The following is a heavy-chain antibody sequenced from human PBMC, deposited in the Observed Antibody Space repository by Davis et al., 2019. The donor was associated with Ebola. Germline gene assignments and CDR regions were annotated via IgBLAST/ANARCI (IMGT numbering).Heavy chain of an antibody. CDR2: IIPILGIA. CDR1: GGTFSSYA. D-gene: IGHD4-17*01. Sequence: SVKVSCKASGGTFSSYAISWVRQAPGQGLEWMGRIIPILGIANYAQKFQGRVTITADKSTSTAYMELSSLRSEDTAVYYCARDDGDYDPYWFDPWGQGTLVTVSS. V-gene: IGHV1-69*04. CDR3: ARDDGDYDPYWFDP. J-gene: IGHJ5*02.